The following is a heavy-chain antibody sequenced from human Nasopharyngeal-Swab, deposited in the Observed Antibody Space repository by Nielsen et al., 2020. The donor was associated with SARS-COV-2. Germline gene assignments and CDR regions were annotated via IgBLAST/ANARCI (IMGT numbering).Heavy chain of an antibody. CDR3: ARQHRSQYYDILTGYYEDYYFDY. CDR2: IYYSGST. Sequence: SETLSLTCTVSGGSISSSSYYWGWIRQPPGKGLEWFGSIYYSGSTYYNPSLKSRVTISVDTSKNQFSLKLSSVTAADTAVYYCARQHRSQYYDILTGYYEDYYFDYWGQGTLVTVSS. D-gene: IGHD3-9*01. CDR1: GGSISSSSYY. J-gene: IGHJ4*02. V-gene: IGHV4-39*01.